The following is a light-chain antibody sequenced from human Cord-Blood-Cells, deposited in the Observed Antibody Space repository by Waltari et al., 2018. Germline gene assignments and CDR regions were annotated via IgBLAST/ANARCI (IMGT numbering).Light chain of an antibody. V-gene: IGLV2-11*01. CDR1: RSDVGGYNY. Sequence: QSALTQPRSVSGSPGPSVTISCTGTRSDVGGYNYVSWYQQHPGKAPNLMIYDVSKRPSGVPDRFSGSKSGNTASLTISGLQAEDEADYYCCSYAGSYTVVFGGGTKLTVL. CDR3: CSYAGSYTVV. CDR2: DVS. J-gene: IGLJ2*01.